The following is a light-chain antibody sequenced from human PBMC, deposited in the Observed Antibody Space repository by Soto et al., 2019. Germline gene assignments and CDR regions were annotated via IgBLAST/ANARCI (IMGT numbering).Light chain of an antibody. V-gene: IGLV1-44*01. J-gene: IGLJ3*02. CDR2: SNN. CDR3: AAWDDSLNGRCWV. Sequence: QAVVTQPPSASGTPGQRVTISCSGSSSNIGSNPVNWYQQLPGTAPKLLIYSNNQRPSGVPDRFSGSKSGTSASLAISGLQSEDEADYFCAAWDDSLNGRCWVFGGGTKLTVL. CDR1: SSNIGSNP.